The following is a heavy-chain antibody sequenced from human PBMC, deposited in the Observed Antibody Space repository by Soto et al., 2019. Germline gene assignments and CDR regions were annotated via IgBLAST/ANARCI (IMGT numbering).Heavy chain of an antibody. J-gene: IGHJ6*03. Sequence: GGSLRLSCAASGFTFSNAWMSWVRQAPGKGLEWVGRIKSKTDGGTTDYAAPVKGRFTISRDDSKNTLYLQMNSLKTEDTAVYYCTTVYSSGWYYYYMDVWGKGTTVTVSS. CDR1: GFTFSNAW. V-gene: IGHV3-15*01. D-gene: IGHD6-19*01. CDR2: IKSKTDGGTT. CDR3: TTVYSSGWYYYYMDV.